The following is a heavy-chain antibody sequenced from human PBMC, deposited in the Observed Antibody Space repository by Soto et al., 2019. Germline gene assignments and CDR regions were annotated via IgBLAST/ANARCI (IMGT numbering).Heavy chain of an antibody. Sequence: PSETLSLTCTVSGGSISSSSYYWGWIRQPPGKGLEWIGSIYYSGSTYYNPSLKSRVTISVDTSKNQFSLKLSSVTAEDTAFYYCAKMEYGLYYSDYWGLGTLVTVSS. CDR1: GGSISSSSYY. D-gene: IGHD2-8*01. J-gene: IGHJ4*02. CDR3: AKMEYGLYYSDY. V-gene: IGHV4-39*01. CDR2: IYYSGST.